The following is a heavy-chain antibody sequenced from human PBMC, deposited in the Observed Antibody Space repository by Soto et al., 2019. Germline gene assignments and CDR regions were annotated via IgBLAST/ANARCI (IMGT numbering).Heavy chain of an antibody. Sequence: QVQLVQSGAEVKKPGSSVKVSCKASGGTFSSYAISWVRQAPGQGLEWMGGIIPIFGTANYAQKFQGRVTITADESTSTAYMELNSLRSEDTAVYYCARDAKIPMVRGVIIPGVDYWGQGTLVTVSS. V-gene: IGHV1-69*01. D-gene: IGHD3-10*01. J-gene: IGHJ4*02. CDR3: ARDAKIPMVRGVIIPGVDY. CDR2: IIPIFGTA. CDR1: GGTFSSYA.